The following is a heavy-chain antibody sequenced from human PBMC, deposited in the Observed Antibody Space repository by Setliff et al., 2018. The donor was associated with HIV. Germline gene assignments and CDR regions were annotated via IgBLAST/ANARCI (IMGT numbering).Heavy chain of an antibody. CDR1: GGSISNYY. V-gene: IGHV4-59*01. CDR3: ARDTGKSSGLDY. Sequence: SETMSLTCTVSGGSISNYYWSWIRQPPGKGLEWIGNIYYSGSTKYNPSLKSRVTISVDTSKNQFSLKVSSVTAADTAVYYCARDTGKSSGLDYWGQGTLVTVSS. CDR2: IYYSGST. D-gene: IGHD3-22*01. J-gene: IGHJ4*02.